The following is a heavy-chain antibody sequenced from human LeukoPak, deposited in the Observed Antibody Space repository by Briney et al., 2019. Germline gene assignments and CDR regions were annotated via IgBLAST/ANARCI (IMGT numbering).Heavy chain of an antibody. J-gene: IGHJ5*02. CDR3: ARDSQADPVYWFDP. Sequence: ASVKVSCKASAYTFTSYGITWVRQAPGQGLEWMGWISAYNGNTNYAQKLQGRVTMTTDTSTSTAYMELRSLRSDDTAVYYCARDSQADPVYWFDPWGQGTLVTVSS. V-gene: IGHV1-18*01. CDR2: ISAYNGNT. CDR1: AYTFTSYG.